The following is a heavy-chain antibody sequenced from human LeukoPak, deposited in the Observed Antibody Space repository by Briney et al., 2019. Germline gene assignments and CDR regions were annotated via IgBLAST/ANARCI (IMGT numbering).Heavy chain of an antibody. CDR3: ASRVEMATIYAFDI. V-gene: IGHV3-66*01. J-gene: IGHJ3*02. CDR1: GFTVSSNY. CDR2: IYSGGST. Sequence: GGSLRLSCAASGFTVSSNYMSWVRQALGKGLEWVSVIYSGGSTYYADSVKGRFTISRDNSKNTLYLQMNSLRAEDTAVYYCASRVEMATIYAFDIWGQGTMVTVSS. D-gene: IGHD5-24*01.